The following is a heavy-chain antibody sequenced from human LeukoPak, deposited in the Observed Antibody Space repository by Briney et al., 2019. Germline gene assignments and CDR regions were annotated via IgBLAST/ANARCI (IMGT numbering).Heavy chain of an antibody. D-gene: IGHD5-18*01. CDR1: GFTFSSYS. Sequence: GGSLRLSCAASGFTFSSYSMNWVRQAPGKGLECVSSISSSSSYIYYADSVKGRFTISRDNAKNSLYLQMNSLRAEDTAVYYCARVRQPAMVNFDYWGQGTLVTVSS. V-gene: IGHV3-21*01. J-gene: IGHJ4*02. CDR3: ARVRQPAMVNFDY. CDR2: ISSSSSYI.